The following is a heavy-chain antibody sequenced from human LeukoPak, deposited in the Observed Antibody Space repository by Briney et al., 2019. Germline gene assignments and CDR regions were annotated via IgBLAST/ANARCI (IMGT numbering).Heavy chain of an antibody. CDR1: GFTFRSYA. CDR3: ATDYYDSSGSYTVDY. D-gene: IGHD3-22*01. Sequence: GGSLRLSCAASGFTFRSYAMSWVRQPPGKGLEWVSVISGSGDITQSADSVKGRFTISRDNSKNTLYLQMNSLRAEDTAVYYCATDYYDSSGSYTVDYWGQGTLVTVSS. J-gene: IGHJ4*02. V-gene: IGHV3-23*01. CDR2: ISGSGDIT.